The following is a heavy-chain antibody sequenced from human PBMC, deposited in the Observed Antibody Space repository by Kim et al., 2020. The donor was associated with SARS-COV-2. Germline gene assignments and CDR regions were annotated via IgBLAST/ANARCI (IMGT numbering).Heavy chain of an antibody. CDR3: VKDRWYYGSKICFFDS. D-gene: IGHD3-16*01. Sequence: GGSLRLSCSASGFTFTTYGMHWVRQPPGKGLEWVAVIPYDGIDIYYADSVKGRFTISRDNSRNTLYLQMNSLRTEDTAVYFCVKDRWYYGSKICFFDSWGQGTLVTVSS. J-gene: IGHJ4*02. CDR1: GFTFTTYG. V-gene: IGHV3-30*18. CDR2: IPYDGIDI.